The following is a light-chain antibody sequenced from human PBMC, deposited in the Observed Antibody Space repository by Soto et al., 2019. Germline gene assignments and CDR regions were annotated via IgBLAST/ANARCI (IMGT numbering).Light chain of an antibody. V-gene: IGLV1-40*01. J-gene: IGLJ1*01. Sequence: QSVLTQPPSVSGAPGQRVTISCTGSSSNIGAGYDVHWYQQLPGTAPKLLIYGNSNRPSGVPDRFSGSKSGTSASLAITGLQAEDEADYYCQSYDSSPSGRMVFGTGTKLTVL. CDR2: GNS. CDR3: QSYDSSPSGRMV. CDR1: SSNIGAGYD.